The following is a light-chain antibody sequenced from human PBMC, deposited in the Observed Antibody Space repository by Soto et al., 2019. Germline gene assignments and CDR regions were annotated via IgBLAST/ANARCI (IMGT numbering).Light chain of an antibody. CDR1: SSDIGGFDY. Sequence: QSALTQPVSVSASPGQSITISCAGTSSDIGGFDYVSWYQHHPGNAPKLVISAVGRRSSGISDRFSGSKSGNTATLTISGLQAEDEADYYCASYTTSTTQVFGGGTKLTVL. J-gene: IGLJ3*02. V-gene: IGLV2-14*01. CDR3: ASYTTSTTQV. CDR2: AVG.